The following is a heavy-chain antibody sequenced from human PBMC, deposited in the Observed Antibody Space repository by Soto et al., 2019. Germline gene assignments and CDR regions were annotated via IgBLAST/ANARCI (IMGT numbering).Heavy chain of an antibody. CDR2: IWYDGSNK. Sequence: GGSLRLSCAASGFTFSSYGMHWVRQAPGKGLEWVAVIWYDGSNKYYADSVKGRFTISRDNSKNTLYLQMNSLRAEDTAVYYCARDLDYDILTGPWDSWGQGTLVTVSS. V-gene: IGHV3-33*01. CDR3: ARDLDYDILTGPWDS. D-gene: IGHD3-9*01. CDR1: GFTFSSYG. J-gene: IGHJ4*02.